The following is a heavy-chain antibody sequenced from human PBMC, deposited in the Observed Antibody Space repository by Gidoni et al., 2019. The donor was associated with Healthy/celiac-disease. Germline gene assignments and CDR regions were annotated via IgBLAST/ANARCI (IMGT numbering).Heavy chain of an antibody. CDR1: GFTFSSYA. D-gene: IGHD2-15*01. CDR2: MSGSGGST. Sequence: EVQLVESGGGLVQPGGSLRLSCAASGFTFSSYAMSWVRQAPGKGLEWVSDMSGSGGSTYYAGSVKDRFTISRDNSKNTLYMQMNRLRAEDTAVYYWAKGTRVDFGYCSGGSCYSFDYWGQGTLVTVSS. CDR3: AKGTRVDFGYCSGGSCYSFDY. V-gene: IGHV3-23*04. J-gene: IGHJ4*02.